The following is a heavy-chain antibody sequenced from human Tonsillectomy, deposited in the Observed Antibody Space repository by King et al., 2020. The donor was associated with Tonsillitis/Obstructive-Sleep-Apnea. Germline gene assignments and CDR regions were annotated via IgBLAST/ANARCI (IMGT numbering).Heavy chain of an antibody. D-gene: IGHD4-17*01. CDR3: ARAGTTVTYFDY. Sequence: VQLQESGPGLVKPSETLSLTCTVSGGSISSYYWSWIRQPPGQGLEWIGYIYYSGSTNYNPSLKSRVTISVDTSKNQFSLKLSSVTAADTAVYYCARAGTTVTYFDYWGQGTLVTVSS. V-gene: IGHV4-59*01. J-gene: IGHJ4*02. CDR1: GGSISSYY. CDR2: IYYSGST.